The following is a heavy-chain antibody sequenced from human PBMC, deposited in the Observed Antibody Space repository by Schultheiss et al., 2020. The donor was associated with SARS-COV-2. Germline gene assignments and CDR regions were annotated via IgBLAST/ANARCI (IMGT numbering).Heavy chain of an antibody. D-gene: IGHD1-7*01. CDR2: IWYDGSNK. CDR3: ACSCITGTT. CDR1: GFTFSSYG. Sequence: GESLKISCAASGFTFSSYGMHWVRQAPGKGLEWVAVIWYDGSNKYYADSVKGRFTISRDNSKNTLYLQMNSLRAEDTAVYYCACSCITGTTWGQGTLVTVSS. J-gene: IGHJ4*02. V-gene: IGHV3-33*01.